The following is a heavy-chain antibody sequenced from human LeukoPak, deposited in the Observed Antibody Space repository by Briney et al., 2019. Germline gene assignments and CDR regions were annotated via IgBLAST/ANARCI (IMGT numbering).Heavy chain of an antibody. Sequence: SETLSLTCTVSGGSITSYYWSWIRQPPGKGLEWIGYIYYSGSTNYNPSLKSRVTISVDTSKNQFSLKLSSVTAADTAVYYCASWYGDGILGAAAGGFDYWGQGTLVTVSS. CDR1: GGSITSYY. CDR3: ASWYGDGILGAAAGGFDY. D-gene: IGHD6-13*01. J-gene: IGHJ4*02. CDR2: IYYSGST. V-gene: IGHV4-59*08.